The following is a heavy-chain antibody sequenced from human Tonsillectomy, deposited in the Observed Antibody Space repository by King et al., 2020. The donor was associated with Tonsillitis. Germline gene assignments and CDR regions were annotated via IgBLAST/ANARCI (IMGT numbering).Heavy chain of an antibody. CDR1: GFTFGDYA. CDR3: AKAHHPGYSRSCVYFDF. D-gene: IGHD6-6*01. Sequence: VQLVESGGGLVQPGRSLRLSCAASGFTFGDYAMHWVRQAPGKGLEWVAGISWKSGDIDYADSVKGRFTISRDNAKNTLSLQMNSLTTEDTAFYYCAKAHHPGYSRSCVYFDFWGQGTLVTVSS. V-gene: IGHV3-9*01. J-gene: IGHJ4*02. CDR2: ISWKSGDI.